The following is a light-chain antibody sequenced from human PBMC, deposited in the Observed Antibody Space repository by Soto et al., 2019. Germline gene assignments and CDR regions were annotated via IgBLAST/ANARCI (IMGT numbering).Light chain of an antibody. V-gene: IGKV4-1*01. CDR3: QQYHTTPIT. CDR1: QSVLYSSNNKNY. Sequence: DIVMTQSPDSLAVSLGERATINCKSSQSVLYSSNNKNYLAWYQQKAGQPPKLLIYWASTRESGVPDRFSGTGSGTDFTLTITSLQAEDVAVYYCQQYHTTPITFGQGTRLEIK. J-gene: IGKJ5*01. CDR2: WAS.